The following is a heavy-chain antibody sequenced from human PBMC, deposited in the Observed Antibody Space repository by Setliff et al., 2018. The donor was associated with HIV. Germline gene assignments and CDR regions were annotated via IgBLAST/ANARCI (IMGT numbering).Heavy chain of an antibody. CDR3: ASSNVVVVTASVSDAFDI. J-gene: IGHJ3*02. Sequence: GGSLRLSCVASGFTFSNYWMHWVRQAPGKGLVWVSRINTDGSSISHADSVKGRFTISRDNAKNTLFLQMNSLRAENTAVYYCASSNVVVVTASVSDAFDIWGQGTMVTVSS. CDR1: GFTFSNYW. CDR2: INTDGSSI. D-gene: IGHD2-21*02. V-gene: IGHV3-74*01.